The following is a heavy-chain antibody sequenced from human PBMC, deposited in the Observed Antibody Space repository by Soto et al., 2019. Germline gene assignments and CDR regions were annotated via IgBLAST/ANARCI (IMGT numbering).Heavy chain of an antibody. CDR3: TTVWFGELLNYYYYYYGMDV. Sequence: EVQLVESGGGLVKPGGSLRLSCAASGFTFSNAWMSWVRQAPGKGLEWVGRIKSKTDGGTTDYAAPVKGRFTISRDDSKNTLYLQMNSMKTEDTAVYYCTTVWFGELLNYYYYYYGMDVWGQGTTVTVSS. D-gene: IGHD3-10*01. J-gene: IGHJ6*02. CDR2: IKSKTDGGTT. CDR1: GFTFSNAW. V-gene: IGHV3-15*01.